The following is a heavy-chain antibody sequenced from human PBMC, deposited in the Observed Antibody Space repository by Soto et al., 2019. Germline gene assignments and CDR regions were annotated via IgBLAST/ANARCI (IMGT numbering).Heavy chain of an antibody. J-gene: IGHJ4*02. CDR1: GDSISSNYW. D-gene: IGHD2-2*02. CDR2: IYHSGNT. CDR3: ARGIPATVFDY. Sequence: QVQLQESGPGLVKPSGTLSLTCAVSGDSISSNYWWGWVRQPPGKGLEWIGEIYHSGNTKYNPSLKSRVTRSVDESNNQFSLKLTSVTAADTAVYYCARGIPATVFDYWGQGILVTVSS. V-gene: IGHV4-4*02.